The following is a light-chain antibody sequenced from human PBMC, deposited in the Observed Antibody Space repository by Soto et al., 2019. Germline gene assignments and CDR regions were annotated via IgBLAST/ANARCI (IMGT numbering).Light chain of an antibody. V-gene: IGKV3-15*01. CDR2: GAS. CDR3: QQYNNWPLA. CDR1: QSVSSN. J-gene: IGKJ4*01. Sequence: DKVMTQSPATLSVSPGERATLSCRASQSVSSNLAWYQQKPGQAPRLLIYGASTRATGIPARFSGSGSGTEFTLTISSLQSEDFAVYYCQQYNNWPLAFGGGTKVDNK.